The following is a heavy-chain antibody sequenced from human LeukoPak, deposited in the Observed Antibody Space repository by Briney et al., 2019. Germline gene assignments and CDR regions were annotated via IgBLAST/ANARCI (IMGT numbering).Heavy chain of an antibody. CDR2: IIPIFGTA. Sequence: SVKVPCKASGGTFSSYAISWVRQAPGQGLEWMGGIIPIFGTANYAQKFQGRVTITTDESTSTAYMELSSLRSEDTAVYYCARDSLRFSTGDFDYWGQGTLVTVSS. V-gene: IGHV1-69*05. D-gene: IGHD3-3*01. CDR1: GGTFSSYA. CDR3: ARDSLRFSTGDFDY. J-gene: IGHJ4*02.